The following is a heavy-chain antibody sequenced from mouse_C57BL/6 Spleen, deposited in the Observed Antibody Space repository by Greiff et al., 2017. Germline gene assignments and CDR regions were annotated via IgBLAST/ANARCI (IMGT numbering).Heavy chain of an antibody. CDR3: TRDSNYVYAMDY. V-gene: IGHV5-9-1*02. D-gene: IGHD2-5*01. Sequence: EVKLMESGEGLVKPGGSLKLSCAASGFTFSSYAMSWVRQTPEKRLEWVAYISSGGDYIYYADTVKGRFTISRDNARNTLYLQMSSLKSEDTAMYYCTRDSNYVYAMDYWGQGTSVTVSS. CDR1: GFTFSSYA. J-gene: IGHJ4*01. CDR2: ISSGGDYI.